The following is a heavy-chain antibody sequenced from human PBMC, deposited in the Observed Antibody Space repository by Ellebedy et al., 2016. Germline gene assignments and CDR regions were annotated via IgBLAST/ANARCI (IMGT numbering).Heavy chain of an antibody. CDR2: VSSGADT. CDR3: TRDGSEWSRDS. Sequence: GGSLRLSXAASGFTFSSYAMSWVRQAPGKGLEWVATVSSGADTYYADSVKGRFTISRDNGKNSVFLQMNSLRVDDTALYYCTRDGSEWSRDSWGQGTLVTVSS. V-gene: IGHV3-21*01. J-gene: IGHJ4*02. D-gene: IGHD3-3*01. CDR1: GFTFSSYA.